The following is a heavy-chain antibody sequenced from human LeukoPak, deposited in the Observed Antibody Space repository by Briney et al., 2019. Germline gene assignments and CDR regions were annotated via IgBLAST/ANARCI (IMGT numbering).Heavy chain of an antibody. CDR1: GGSFSGCY. Sequence: SETLSLTCAVYGGSFSGCYWSWIRQPPGKGLEWIGEINHSGSTNYNPSLKSRVTISVDTSKNQFSLKLSSVTAADTAVYYCAGLQVMTTVTTSYFDYWGQGTLVTVSS. CDR2: INHSGST. V-gene: IGHV4-34*01. D-gene: IGHD4-17*01. J-gene: IGHJ4*02. CDR3: AGLQVMTTVTTSYFDY.